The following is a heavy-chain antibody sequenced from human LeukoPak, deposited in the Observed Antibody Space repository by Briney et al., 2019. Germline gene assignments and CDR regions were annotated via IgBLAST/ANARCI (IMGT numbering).Heavy chain of an antibody. V-gene: IGHV7-4-1*02. CDR1: GYTFTSYA. D-gene: IGHD3-9*01. CDR3: ARDTPGYRFFPLDY. CDR2: INTNTGNP. Sequence: ASVKVSCKASGYTFTSYAMNWVRQAPGQGLEWMGWINTNTGNPTYAQGFTGRFVFSLDTSVSTAYLQISSLKAEDTAVYYCARDTPGYRFFPLDYWGQGTLVTVSS. J-gene: IGHJ4*02.